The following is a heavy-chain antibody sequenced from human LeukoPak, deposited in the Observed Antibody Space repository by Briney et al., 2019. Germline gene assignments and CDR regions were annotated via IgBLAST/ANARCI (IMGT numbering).Heavy chain of an antibody. CDR2: INHSGST. V-gene: IGHV4-34*01. CDR1: GGSFSGYY. D-gene: IGHD3-9*01. CDR3: ASRDYDILSLAFDI. J-gene: IGHJ3*02. Sequence: PSETLSLTCAVYGGSFSGYYWSWIRQPPGKGLEWIGEINHSGSTNYNPSLKSRVTISVDTSKNQFSLKLSSVTAADTAVYYCASRDYDILSLAFDIWGQGTMVTVSS.